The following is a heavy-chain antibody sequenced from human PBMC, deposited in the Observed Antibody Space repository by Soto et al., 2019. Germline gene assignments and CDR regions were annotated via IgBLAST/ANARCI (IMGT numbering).Heavy chain of an antibody. J-gene: IGHJ6*02. CDR2: INPSGGST. V-gene: IGHV1-46*01. D-gene: IGHD3-3*01. CDR3: ARDPTIETKYYDFWSGYSGMDV. CDR1: GYTFTSYY. Sequence: ASVKVSCKASGYTFTSYYMHWVRQAPGQGLEWMGIINPSGGSTSYAQKFQGRVTMTRDTSTSTVYMELSSLRSEDTAVYYCARDPTIETKYYDFWSGYSGMDVWGQGTTVTV.